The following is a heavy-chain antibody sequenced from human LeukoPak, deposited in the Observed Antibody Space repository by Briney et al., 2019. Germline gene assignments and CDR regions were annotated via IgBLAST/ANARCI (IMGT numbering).Heavy chain of an antibody. D-gene: IGHD2-2*01. V-gene: IGHV1-69*13. Sequence: SVKVSCKASGGTFSSYAISWVRQAPGQGLEWMGGIIPIFGTANYAQKFQGRVTITADESTSTAYMELSSLRSEDTAVYYCARAPGGIVVVPAARYYYYYGMDVWGQGTTVTVSS. CDR3: ARAPGGIVVVPAARYYYYYGMDV. CDR1: GGTFSSYA. CDR2: IIPIFGTA. J-gene: IGHJ6*02.